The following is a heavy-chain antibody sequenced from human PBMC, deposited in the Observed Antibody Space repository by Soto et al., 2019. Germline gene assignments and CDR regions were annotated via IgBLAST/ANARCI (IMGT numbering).Heavy chain of an antibody. CDR1: GYRFTQYV. CDR3: VRDYAADSGVHLDF. J-gene: IGHJ4*02. D-gene: IGHD3-22*01. V-gene: IGHV1-3*01. Sequence: QVQLVQSGAEVKKPGASVKVSCKASGYRFTQYVIRWVRQAPGQGLEWMGWIGAGDGNTYYSQNFQGRVTITKDTSASTVYMELSSLVSEDTAVYYCVRDYAADSGVHLDFWGQGTLVTVSS. CDR2: IGAGDGNT.